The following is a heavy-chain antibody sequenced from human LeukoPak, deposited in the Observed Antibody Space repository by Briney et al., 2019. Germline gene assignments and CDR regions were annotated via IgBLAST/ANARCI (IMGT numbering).Heavy chain of an antibody. CDR2: IGGSDGST. Sequence: GGSLRLSCAASGFTFSSYAMSWVRQAPGKGLEWVSAIGGSDGSTYYADSVKGRFTISRDNSKNTLYLQMNSLRAEDTAVYYCAKEYPNRGNSLGAFDIWGQGTVVTVSS. D-gene: IGHD4-23*01. V-gene: IGHV3-23*01. CDR3: AKEYPNRGNSLGAFDI. CDR1: GFTFSSYA. J-gene: IGHJ3*02.